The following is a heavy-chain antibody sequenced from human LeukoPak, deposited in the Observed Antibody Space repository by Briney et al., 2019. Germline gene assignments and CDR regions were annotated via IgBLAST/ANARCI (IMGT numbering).Heavy chain of an antibody. J-gene: IGHJ4*02. CDR2: IIPIFGTA. D-gene: IGHD3-22*01. V-gene: IGHV1-69*13. Sequence: SVKVSSMASVGSLSSDGISCVPQAPGQGLEWMGGIIPIFGTANYAQKFQGRVTITADESTSTAYMELSSLRSEDTAVYYCARYYYDSSCFDYWGQGTLVTVSS. CDR3: ARYYYDSSCFDY. CDR1: VGSLSSDG.